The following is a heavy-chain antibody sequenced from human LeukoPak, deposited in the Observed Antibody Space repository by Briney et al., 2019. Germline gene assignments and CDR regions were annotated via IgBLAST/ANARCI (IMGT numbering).Heavy chain of an antibody. CDR1: GFTFSSHG. CDR3: AKDDRWLQFCC. V-gene: IGHV3-23*01. D-gene: IGHD5-24*01. CDR2: VIPSGHTT. Sequence: GGSLRLSCAASGFTFSSHGMNWVRQAPGKGLEWVSGVIPSGHTTYCADSVRGRFTISRDNSRNTVYLQMNSLRAEDTAVYYCAKDDRWLQFCCWGQGTLVTVSA. J-gene: IGHJ4*02.